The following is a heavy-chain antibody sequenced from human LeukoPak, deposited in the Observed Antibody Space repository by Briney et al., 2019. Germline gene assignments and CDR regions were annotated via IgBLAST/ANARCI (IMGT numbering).Heavy chain of an antibody. J-gene: IGHJ4*02. CDR2: INPNSGGT. Sequence: GASVKVSCKASGYTFTGYYMHWVRQAPGQGLEWMGWINPNSGGTNYAQKFQGRVTMTRDTSISTAYMELSRLRSDDTAVYYCARHFPYYYDSSGYSFDYWGQGTLVTVSS. CDR3: ARHFPYYYDSSGYSFDY. D-gene: IGHD3-22*01. CDR1: GYTFTGYY. V-gene: IGHV1-2*02.